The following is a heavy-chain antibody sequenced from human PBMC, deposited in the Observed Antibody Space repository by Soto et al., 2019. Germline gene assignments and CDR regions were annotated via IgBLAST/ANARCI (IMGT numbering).Heavy chain of an antibody. CDR2: IYATGTT. J-gene: IGHJ5*02. CDR1: GASISGFY. V-gene: IGHV4-4*07. D-gene: IGHD1-1*01. CDR3: VRDGTKTLRDWFDP. Sequence: SETLSLTCTVSGASISGFYWSWIRKSAGKGLEWIGRIYATGTTDYNPSLKSRVMMSVDTSKKQFSLKLRTVTAADTAVYYCVRDGTKTLRDWFDPWGQGISVTVSS.